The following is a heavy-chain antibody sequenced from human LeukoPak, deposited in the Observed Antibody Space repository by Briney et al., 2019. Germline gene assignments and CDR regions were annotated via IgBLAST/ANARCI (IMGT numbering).Heavy chain of an antibody. CDR1: GFTFSSYW. J-gene: IGHJ5*02. CDR3: ARGYCSGGSCYLNWFDP. Sequence: QPGGSLRLSCAASGFTFSSYWMSWVRQAPGKGLEWVANIEQDGSDKYYVDSVKGRFTISRDNAKNSLYLQMNSLRAEDTAMYYCARGYCSGGSCYLNWFDPWGQGTLVTVSS. V-gene: IGHV3-7*01. CDR2: IEQDGSDK. D-gene: IGHD2-15*01.